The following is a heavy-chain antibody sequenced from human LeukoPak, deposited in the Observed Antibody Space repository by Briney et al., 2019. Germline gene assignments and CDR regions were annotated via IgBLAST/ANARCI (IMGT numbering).Heavy chain of an antibody. CDR2: IYYSGST. CDR3: ARVQQLGQVDY. Sequence: SETLSLTCTVSGGSISSYYWSWIRQPPGKGLEWIGYIYYSGSTNYNPSLKSRVTISVDTSKNQLSLKLSSVTAADTAVYYCARVQQLGQVDYWGQGTLVTVSS. CDR1: GGSISSYY. V-gene: IGHV4-59*01. D-gene: IGHD6-13*01. J-gene: IGHJ4*02.